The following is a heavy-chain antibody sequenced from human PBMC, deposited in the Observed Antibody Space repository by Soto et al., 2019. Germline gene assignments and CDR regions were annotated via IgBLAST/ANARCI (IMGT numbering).Heavy chain of an antibody. V-gene: IGHV1-2*04. CDR1: GYTFTGYY. Sequence: ASVKVSCKASGYTFTGYYMHWVRQAPGQGLEWMGWINPNSGGTNYAQKFQGWVTMTRDTSISTAYMELSRLRSDDTAVYYCARGQLVDTAMVTSPHNRFDPWGQGTLVTVSS. D-gene: IGHD5-18*01. CDR3: ARGQLVDTAMVTSPHNRFDP. CDR2: INPNSGGT. J-gene: IGHJ5*02.